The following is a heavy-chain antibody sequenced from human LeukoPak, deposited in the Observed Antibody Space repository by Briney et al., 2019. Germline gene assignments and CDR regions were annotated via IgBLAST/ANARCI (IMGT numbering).Heavy chain of an antibody. CDR2: ARNRGNGYTT. Sequence: GGSLRLSCAASGFTFSDHYIHWVRQAPGKGLEWVGRARNRGNGYTTQYAASVKGRFTFSRDDSENTVYLQMNSLKTEDTAVYFCARIMRVDYGTYYFDYWGQGTLVTVSS. J-gene: IGHJ4*02. V-gene: IGHV3-72*01. CDR1: GFTFSDHY. CDR3: ARIMRVDYGTYYFDY. D-gene: IGHD4/OR15-4a*01.